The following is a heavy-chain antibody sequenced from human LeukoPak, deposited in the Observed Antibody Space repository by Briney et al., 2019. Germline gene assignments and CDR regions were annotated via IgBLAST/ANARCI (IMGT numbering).Heavy chain of an antibody. D-gene: IGHD5-12*01. J-gene: IGHJ4*02. CDR2: INPNSGGT. CDR1: GYTFTGYY. V-gene: IGHV1-2*02. CDR3: ARGARVAMAPFDY. Sequence: ASVKVSCKASGYTFTGYYMHWVRQAPGQGLEWMGWINPNSGGTNYAQKFQGRVTMTRDTSISTAYMELRSLRSDDTAVYYCARGARVAMAPFDYWGQGTLVTVSS.